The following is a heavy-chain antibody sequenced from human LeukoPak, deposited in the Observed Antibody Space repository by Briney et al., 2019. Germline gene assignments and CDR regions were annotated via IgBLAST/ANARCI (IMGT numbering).Heavy chain of an antibody. CDR2: ISGYNGNT. Sequence: ASVKVSCKASGYTFTSYGISWVRQAPGQGLEWMGWISGYNGNTKNAQKLQGRVTMTTDTSTSTAYMELRSLRSDDTAVYYCASFLWFGESGNWFDPWGQGTLVTVSS. J-gene: IGHJ5*02. CDR3: ASFLWFGESGNWFDP. CDR1: GYTFTSYG. V-gene: IGHV1-18*01. D-gene: IGHD3-10*01.